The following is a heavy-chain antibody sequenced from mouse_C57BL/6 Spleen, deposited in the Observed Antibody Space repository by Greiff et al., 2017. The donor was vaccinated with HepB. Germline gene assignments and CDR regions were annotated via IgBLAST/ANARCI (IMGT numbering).Heavy chain of an antibody. V-gene: IGHV5-2*01. Sequence: EVKVVESGGGLVQPGESLKLSCESNEYEFPSHDMSWVRKTPEKRLELVAAINSDGGSTYYPDTMERRFIISRDNTKKTLYLQMSSLRSEDTALYYCARSYYSNLRYYFDYWGQGTTLTVSS. D-gene: IGHD2-5*01. CDR1: EYEFPSHD. J-gene: IGHJ2*01. CDR2: INSDGGST. CDR3: ARSYYSNLRYYFDY.